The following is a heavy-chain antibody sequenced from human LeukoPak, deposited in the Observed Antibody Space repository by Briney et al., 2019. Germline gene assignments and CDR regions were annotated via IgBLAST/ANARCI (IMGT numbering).Heavy chain of an antibody. D-gene: IGHD3-9*01. V-gene: IGHV4-34*01. J-gene: IGHJ4*02. CDR3: ARVYYDILTGYYNVIDC. CDR1: GGSFSGYY. CDR2: INHSGST. Sequence: PSETLSLTCAVYGGSFSGYYWSWIRQPPGKGLEWIGEINHSGSTNYNPSLKSRVTISVDTSKNQFSLKLNSVTPEDTAMYYCARVYYDILTGYYNVIDCWGQGTLVTVSS.